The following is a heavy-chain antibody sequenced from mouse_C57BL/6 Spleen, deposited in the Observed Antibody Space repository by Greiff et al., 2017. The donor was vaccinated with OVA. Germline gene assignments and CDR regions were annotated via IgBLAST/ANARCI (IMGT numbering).Heavy chain of an antibody. D-gene: IGHD2-4*01. J-gene: IGHJ4*01. V-gene: IGHV1-55*01. Sequence: VQLQQSGAELVKPGASVKMSCKASGYTFTSYWITWVKQRPGQGLEWIGDIYPGSGSTNYNEKFKSKATLTVDTSSSTAYMQLSSLTSEDSAVYYCAVDDYDGRDYYAMDYWGQGTSVTVSS. CDR3: AVDDYDGRDYYAMDY. CDR1: GYTFTSYW. CDR2: IYPGSGST.